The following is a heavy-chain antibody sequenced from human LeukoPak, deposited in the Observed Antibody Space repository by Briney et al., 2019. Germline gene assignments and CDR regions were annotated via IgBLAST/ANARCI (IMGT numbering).Heavy chain of an antibody. J-gene: IGHJ4*02. CDR2: IYPGDFDT. Sequence: GESLKISCKGSGYIFNSYWIGWVRQMPGKGLEWMGVIYPGDFDTRYSPSFQGQVTISADKSISTAYLQWSSLKASDTARYYCARRRFSGETAMLDYWGQGTLVTVSS. V-gene: IGHV5-51*01. CDR1: GYIFNSYW. CDR3: ARRRFSGETAMLDY. D-gene: IGHD5-18*01.